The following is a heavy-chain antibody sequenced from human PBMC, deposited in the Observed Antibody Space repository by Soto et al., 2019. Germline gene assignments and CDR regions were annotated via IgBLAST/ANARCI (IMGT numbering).Heavy chain of an antibody. J-gene: IGHJ4*02. CDR3: AKDVFGVWFGTLLSFDY. D-gene: IGHD3-10*01. CDR2: VSGSGGET. CDR1: GFTFSSYA. V-gene: IGHV3-23*01. Sequence: EVQLLESGGDLVQPGGSLRLSCTASGFTFSSYAMSWVRQAPGQGLEWVSTVSGSGGETQYADSVKGRFTTSRHNSKNTLFLQMSSLRAEDTAVYYCAKDVFGVWFGTLLSFDYWGQGSLVNVSS.